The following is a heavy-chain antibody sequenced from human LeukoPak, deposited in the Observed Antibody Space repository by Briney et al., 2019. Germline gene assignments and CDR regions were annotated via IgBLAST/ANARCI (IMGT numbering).Heavy chain of an antibody. J-gene: IGHJ3*02. V-gene: IGHV3-53*01. CDR2: IYSGGST. CDR1: GFTVSSNY. D-gene: IGHD3-22*01. CDR3: ARRRGYYDSSGYPFDI. Sequence: GGSLRLSCAASGFTVSSNYMSWVRQAPGKGLEWVSVIYSGGSTYYADSVKGRFTISRDNSKNTLYLQMNSLRAEDTAMYYCARRRGYYDSSGYPFDIWGQGTMVTVSS.